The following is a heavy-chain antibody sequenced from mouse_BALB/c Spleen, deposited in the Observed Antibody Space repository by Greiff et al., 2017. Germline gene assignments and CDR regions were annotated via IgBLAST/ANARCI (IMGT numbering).Heavy chain of an antibody. CDR3: ARGRVYYGYSDWYFDV. CDR1: GFTFSSYA. CDR2: ISSGGST. V-gene: IGHV5-6-5*01. D-gene: IGHD1-2*01. J-gene: IGHJ1*01. Sequence: EVQVVESGGGLVKPGGSLKLSCAASGFTFSSYAMSWVRQTPEKRLEWVASISSGGSTYYPDSVKGRFTISRDNARNILYLQMSSLRSEDTAMYYCARGRVYYGYSDWYFDVWGAGTTVTVSS.